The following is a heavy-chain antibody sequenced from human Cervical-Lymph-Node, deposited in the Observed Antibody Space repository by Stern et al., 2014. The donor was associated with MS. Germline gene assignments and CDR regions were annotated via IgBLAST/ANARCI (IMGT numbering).Heavy chain of an antibody. CDR1: GGPFSSYT. CDR2: IIPILGIA. D-gene: IGHD5-12*01. J-gene: IGHJ4*02. CDR3: ARDPVDIVATGDY. V-gene: IGHV1-69*04. Sequence: QVQLVQSVAEVKKPGSSVKVSCKASGGPFSSYTISWVRQAPGQGLEWMGRIIPILGIANYAQKFQGRVTITADKSTSTAYMELSSLRSEDTAVYYCARDPVDIVATGDYWGQGTLVTVSS.